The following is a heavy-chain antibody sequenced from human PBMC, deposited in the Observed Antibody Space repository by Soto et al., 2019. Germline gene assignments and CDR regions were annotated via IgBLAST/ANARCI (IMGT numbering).Heavy chain of an antibody. D-gene: IGHD6-6*01. Sequence: SETLSLTCTVSGGSISSYYWSWIRQPPGKGLEWIGYIYYSGSTNYNPSLKSRVTISVDTSKNQFSLKLSSVTAADTAVYYCARMSSSSKRSLHNDYWGQGTLVTVSS. CDR2: IYYSGST. CDR1: GGSISSYY. CDR3: ARMSSSSKRSLHNDY. J-gene: IGHJ4*02. V-gene: IGHV4-59*01.